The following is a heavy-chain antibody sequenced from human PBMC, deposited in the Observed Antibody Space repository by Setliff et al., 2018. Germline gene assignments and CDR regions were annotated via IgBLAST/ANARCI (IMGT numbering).Heavy chain of an antibody. CDR1: GYSISSGYY. CDR2: IYHSGST. V-gene: IGHV4-38-2*02. CDR3: AKESLAINTRWFDP. D-gene: IGHD3-3*02. J-gene: IGHJ5*02. Sequence: SETLSLTCAVSGYSISSGYYWGWIRQPPGKGLEWIGSIYHSGSTYYNPSLKSRVTISVDTSKNQFSLKLSSVTAADTAVYYCAKESLAINTRWFDPWGQGILVTVSS.